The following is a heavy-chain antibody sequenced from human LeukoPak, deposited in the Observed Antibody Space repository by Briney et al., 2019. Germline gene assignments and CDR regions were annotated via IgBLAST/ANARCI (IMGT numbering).Heavy chain of an antibody. D-gene: IGHD5-24*01. Sequence: GASVKVSCKASGGTFSSYAISWVRQAPGQGLEWMGRIIPILGIANYAQKFQGRVTITADKSTSTTYMELSSLRSEDTTVYYCATLGGDGYNFHSGWSHWGQGTLVTVSS. CDR2: IIPILGIA. V-gene: IGHV1-69*04. J-gene: IGHJ4*02. CDR3: ATLGGDGYNFHSGWSH. CDR1: GGTFSSYA.